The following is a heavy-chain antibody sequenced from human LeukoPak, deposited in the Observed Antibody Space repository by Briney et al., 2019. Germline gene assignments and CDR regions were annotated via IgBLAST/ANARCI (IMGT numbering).Heavy chain of an antibody. Sequence: GGSLRLSCAASGFTFSSYAMIGVRQAPRKGLEWVSAISGRGGSTYYADSVKGRFTISRDNSTNTLYLKMNRLRVEDTAVYYCAKDSYCSSTSCSPNWFDPWGQGNLVTVSS. CDR2: ISGRGGST. V-gene: IGHV3-23*01. J-gene: IGHJ5*02. D-gene: IGHD2-2*01. CDR1: GFTFSSYA. CDR3: AKDSYCSSTSCSPNWFDP.